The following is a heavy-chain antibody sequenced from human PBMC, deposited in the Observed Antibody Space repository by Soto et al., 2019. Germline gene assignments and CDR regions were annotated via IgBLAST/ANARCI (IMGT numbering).Heavy chain of an antibody. CDR3: ARVPAVIYPPNYYIDF. D-gene: IGHD2-2*02. CDR1: GGAFSSYA. J-gene: IGHJ4*02. CDR2: IIPIFGTA. Sequence: SVKVSCKASGGAFSSYAISWVRQAPGQGLEWMGGIIPIFGTANYAQKFQGRVTITADESTSTAYMELSSLRSEDTAVYYCARVPAVIYPPNYYIDFWGQGTLVTVSS. V-gene: IGHV1-69*13.